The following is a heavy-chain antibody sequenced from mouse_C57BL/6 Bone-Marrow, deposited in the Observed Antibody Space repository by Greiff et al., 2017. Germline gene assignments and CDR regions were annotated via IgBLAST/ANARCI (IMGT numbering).Heavy chain of an antibody. Sequence: DVQLVESGPGLAKPSQTLSLTCSVTGYSITSDYWNWIRTFPGNKLEYMGYISYSGSTYYNPSLKSRISITRDTSKNQYYLQLNSVTTEDTATYYCARSSVPRYFDYWGQGTTLTVSS. CDR3: ARSSVPRYFDY. V-gene: IGHV3-8*01. CDR2: ISYSGST. CDR1: GYSITSDY. D-gene: IGHD3-1*01. J-gene: IGHJ2*01.